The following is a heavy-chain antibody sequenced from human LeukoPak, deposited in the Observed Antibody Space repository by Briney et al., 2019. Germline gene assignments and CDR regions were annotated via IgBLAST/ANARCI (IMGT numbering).Heavy chain of an antibody. D-gene: IGHD3-22*01. CDR1: GFTFSSYG. CDR3: AREHYYDSSGLDY. CDR2: ISSSGSTI. Sequence: GGSLRLSCAASGFTFSSYGMNWVRQAPGKGLEWVSYISSSGSTIYYADSLKGRFTISRDNAKNSLYLQLNSLRAEDTAVYYCAREHYYDSSGLDYWGQGTLVTVSS. V-gene: IGHV3-48*04. J-gene: IGHJ4*02.